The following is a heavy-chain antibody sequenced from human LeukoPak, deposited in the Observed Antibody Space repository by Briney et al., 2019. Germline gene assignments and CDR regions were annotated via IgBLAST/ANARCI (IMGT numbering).Heavy chain of an antibody. CDR1: GGTFSSYA. V-gene: IGHV1-69*04. Sequence: GSSVKVSCKASGGTFSSYAISWVRQAPGQGLEWMGRIIPILGIANYAQKFQGGVTITADKSTSTAYMELSSLRSEDTAVYYCARDDILTGYSAMGYWGQGTLVTVSS. CDR2: IIPILGIA. CDR3: ARDDILTGYSAMGY. J-gene: IGHJ4*02. D-gene: IGHD3-9*01.